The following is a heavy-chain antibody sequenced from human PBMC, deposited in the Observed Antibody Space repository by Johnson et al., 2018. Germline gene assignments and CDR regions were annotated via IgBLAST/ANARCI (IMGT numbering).Heavy chain of an antibody. Sequence: VQLVESEGDLVQXGGSLRLSCAASGFTFSTYSMSWVRQAPGKGLEWISYITGSSSTIDADSVRGRFTISRDNAKNSLYLQMNSLRAEDTAVYYCARGVGDYYYYYYMDVWGKGTTVTVSS. V-gene: IGHV3-48*01. CDR2: ITGSSSTI. J-gene: IGHJ6*03. D-gene: IGHD2-21*02. CDR1: GFTFSTYS. CDR3: ARGVGDYYYYYYMDV.